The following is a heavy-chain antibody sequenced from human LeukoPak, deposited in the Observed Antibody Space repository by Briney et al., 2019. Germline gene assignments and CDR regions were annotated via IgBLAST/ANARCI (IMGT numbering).Heavy chain of an antibody. D-gene: IGHD3-22*01. CDR1: GFTFNTYP. J-gene: IGHJ4*02. Sequence: GGSLRLSCAASGFTFNTYPMHWVRQAPGKGLEWVALIQDDGAKTNYADSVRGRFTISRDNSRSTVYLQMNSLKPDDTAVYYCATQNITLVVVISPFDYWGQGALVTVSS. CDR2: IQDDGAKT. CDR3: ATQNITLVVVISPFDY. V-gene: IGHV3-30*02.